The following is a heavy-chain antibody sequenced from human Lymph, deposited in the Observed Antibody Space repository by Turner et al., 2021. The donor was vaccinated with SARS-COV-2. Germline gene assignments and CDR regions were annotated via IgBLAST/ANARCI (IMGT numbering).Heavy chain of an antibody. J-gene: IGHJ4*02. D-gene: IGHD1-26*01. CDR3: ARMGSSSWYFDY. CDR1: GFTFSYYW. Sequence: EVQLVESGGGLVQPGGSLRLSCASSGFTFSYYWMSWGRQAPGKGLGWVANIKKDGSEKYYVDSVKGRFTISRDNAKNSLFLQMNSLRAEDTAVYYCARMGSSSWYFDYWGQGTLVTVSS. CDR2: IKKDGSEK. V-gene: IGHV3-7*01.